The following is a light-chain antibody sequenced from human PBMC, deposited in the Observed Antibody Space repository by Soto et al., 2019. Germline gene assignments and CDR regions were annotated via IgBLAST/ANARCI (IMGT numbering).Light chain of an antibody. Sequence: DIQMTQSPSTLSASVGDRVTITCRSSQSISYWLAWYQQKPGKAPNLLIYKASSLESGVPSRFIGRGSGTEFTLTISSLQPDDFATYYCQQYNNYWTFGQGTKVEIK. J-gene: IGKJ1*01. CDR1: QSISYW. CDR3: QQYNNYWT. V-gene: IGKV1-5*03. CDR2: KAS.